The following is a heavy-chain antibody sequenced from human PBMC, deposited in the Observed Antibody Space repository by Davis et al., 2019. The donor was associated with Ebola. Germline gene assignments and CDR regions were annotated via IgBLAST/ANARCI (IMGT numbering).Heavy chain of an antibody. D-gene: IGHD3-22*01. CDR3: ARDLRYDSSGYDYYFYMDV. CDR2: ISTSGSTM. J-gene: IGHJ6*03. CDR1: GFTFSDYS. V-gene: IGHV3-11*01. Sequence: GESLKISCAASGFTFSDYSMSWIRQAPGKGLEWVSYISTSGSTMYYADSVKGRFTISRDNAKNSLYLQMNSLRADDTAVYYCARDLRYDSSGYDYYFYMDVWGKGTTVTVSS.